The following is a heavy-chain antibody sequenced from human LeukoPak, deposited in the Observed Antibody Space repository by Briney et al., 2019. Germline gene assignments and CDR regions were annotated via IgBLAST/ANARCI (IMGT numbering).Heavy chain of an antibody. CDR2: ICGRGGNA. Sequence: GGSLRLSCAVSGFTFSSYAMRWVRQAPGKGLQGVSTICGRGGNAYYAASVKGRFIISKDNAEVILYLQMNDLRDQGWAIYYGAQDWEGNVVIAPTLGQWGQGALVRVSS. CDR3: AQDWEGNVVIAPTLGQ. CDR1: GFTFSSYA. V-gene: IGHV3-23*01. D-gene: IGHD2-21*01. J-gene: IGHJ4*02.